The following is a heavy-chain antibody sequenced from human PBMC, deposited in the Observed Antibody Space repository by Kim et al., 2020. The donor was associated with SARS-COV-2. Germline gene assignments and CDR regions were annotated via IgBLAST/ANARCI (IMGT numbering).Heavy chain of an antibody. J-gene: IGHJ4*02. CDR3: AKGTHWTEAGTFHYFDY. D-gene: IGHD6-19*01. V-gene: IGHV3-23*01. CDR1: GFTFSSYA. CDR2: ISGSGGST. Sequence: GGSLRLSCAASGFTFSSYAMSWVRQAPGKGLEWVSAISGSGGSTYYADSVKGRFTISRDNSKNTLYLQMNSLRAEDTAVYYCAKGTHWTEAGTFHYFDYWGQGTLVTVSS.